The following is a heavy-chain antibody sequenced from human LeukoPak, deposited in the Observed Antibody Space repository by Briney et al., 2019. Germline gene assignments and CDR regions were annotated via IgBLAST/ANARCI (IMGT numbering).Heavy chain of an antibody. CDR1: GGSISSYY. CDR3: AREGIRRLYFDY. Sequence: SETLSLTCTVSGGSISSYYWSWIRQLPGKGLEWIGYIYYSGSTNYNPSLKSRVTISVDTSKNQFSLKLSSVTAADTAVYYCAREGIRRLYFDYWGQGTLVTVSS. CDR2: IYYSGST. V-gene: IGHV4-59*01. J-gene: IGHJ4*02. D-gene: IGHD3-3*02.